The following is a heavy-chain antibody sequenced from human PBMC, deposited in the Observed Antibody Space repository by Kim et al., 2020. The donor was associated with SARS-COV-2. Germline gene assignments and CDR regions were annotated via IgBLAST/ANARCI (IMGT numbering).Heavy chain of an antibody. CDR2: IWYDASYK. Sequence: GGSLRLSCAASGFNFNDHGMHWVRQAPGKGLEWVAVIWYDASYKYYGDSVKGRFTITRDNSKRMVHLQMNSLTAEDTAVYYCARDSGSSVYYLDYWGQGTLVTVSS. J-gene: IGHJ4*02. D-gene: IGHD6-19*01. CDR3: ARDSGSSVYYLDY. CDR1: GFNFNDHG. V-gene: IGHV3-33*01.